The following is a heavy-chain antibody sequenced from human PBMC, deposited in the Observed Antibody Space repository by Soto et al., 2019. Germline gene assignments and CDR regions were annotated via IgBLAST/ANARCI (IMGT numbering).Heavy chain of an antibody. V-gene: IGHV2-5*01. Sequence: QITLKESGPTLVKPTQTLTLTCSFSGFSLSSGGVGVAWIRQPPGKALEWLAIIYYNDDKRYSPSLKSRLTITKDTSKNQVVLTMTSMDPVDTATYYCVHRTERGEVNNFTRWFDTWGQGTLVTVSS. CDR3: VHRTERGEVNNFTRWFDT. J-gene: IGHJ5*02. CDR2: IYYNDDK. CDR1: GFSLSSGGVG. D-gene: IGHD1-1*01.